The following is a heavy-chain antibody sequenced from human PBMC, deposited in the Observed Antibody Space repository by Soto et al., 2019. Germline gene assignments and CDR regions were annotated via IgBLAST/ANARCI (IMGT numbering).Heavy chain of an antibody. J-gene: IGHJ4*02. CDR3: ARWSYLDY. V-gene: IGHV3-23*01. D-gene: IGHD3-3*01. CDR1: GVSVVSYA. Sequence: WGSLRLACAASGVSVVSYALSWVRQAPVKWLEWVSTISGSDGKTFYADSVKGRFSISRDTSQSTLYLQMNSLRADDTAMYYCARWSYLDYWGQGTRVTVSS. CDR2: ISGSDGKT.